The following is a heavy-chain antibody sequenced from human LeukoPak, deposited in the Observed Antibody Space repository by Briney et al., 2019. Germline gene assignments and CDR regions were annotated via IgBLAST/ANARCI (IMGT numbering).Heavy chain of an antibody. J-gene: IGHJ4*02. D-gene: IGHD2-21*02. V-gene: IGHV4-34*01. CDR3: ARRAISVNNFGDSH. CDR1: GGSFSGYY. CDR2: INYSGST. Sequence: QTSETLSLTCAVYGGSFSGYYWSWIRQPPGKGLEWIGEINYSGSTNYNPSLKSRVTISVDTSMNQFSLKLSSVTAADTAIYFCARRAISVNNFGDSHWGQGTRVIVSS.